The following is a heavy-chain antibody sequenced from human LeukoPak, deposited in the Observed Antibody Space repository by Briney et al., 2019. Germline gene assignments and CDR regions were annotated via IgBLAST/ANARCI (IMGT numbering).Heavy chain of an antibody. CDR2: INPNSGGT. D-gene: IGHD6-13*01. CDR1: GYSFIGYY. J-gene: IGHJ5*02. V-gene: IGHV1-2*02. CDR3: ARDMEAAAVLSLDP. Sequence: ASVKVSCKASGYSFIGYYMYWVRQAPGQGLEWMGWINPNSGGTNYAQKFQGRVTITADKSTSTAFMEVSSLRSEDTAVYYCARDMEAAAVLSLDPWGQGTLVTVSS.